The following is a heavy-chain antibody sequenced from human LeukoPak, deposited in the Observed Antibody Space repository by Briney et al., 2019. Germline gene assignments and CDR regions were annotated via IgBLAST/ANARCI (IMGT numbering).Heavy chain of an antibody. J-gene: IGHJ4*02. CDR2: ISHEGSQT. CDR3: ARTREQWQVLDY. Sequence: GGSLRLSCAASGFSFGSYGIHWVRQAPGKGLEWVAVISHEGSQTYYADSVRGRFTISRDNPKNMVYLQMNSLRAEDTAVYYCARTREQWQVLDYWGQGTLVTVSS. D-gene: IGHD6-19*01. V-gene: IGHV3-30*03. CDR1: GFSFGSYG.